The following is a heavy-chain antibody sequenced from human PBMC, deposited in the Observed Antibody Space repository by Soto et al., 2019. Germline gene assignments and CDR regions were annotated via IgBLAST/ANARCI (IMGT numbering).Heavy chain of an antibody. D-gene: IGHD2-2*01. CDR3: ARSSTIYAIDGMDA. V-gene: IGHV3-33*01. CDR1: GFTFSSYG. CDR2: IWYDGSNK. Sequence: GGSLRLSCAASGFTFSSYGMHWVRQAPGKGLEWVTVIWYDGSNKYYTDSVKGRFTISRDNSKNTLFLQMNSLRAEDTAVYYCARSSTIYAIDGMDAWGQGTTVTVSS. J-gene: IGHJ6*02.